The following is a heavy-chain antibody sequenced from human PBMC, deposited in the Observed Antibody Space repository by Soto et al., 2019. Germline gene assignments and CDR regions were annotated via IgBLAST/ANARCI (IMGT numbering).Heavy chain of an antibody. V-gene: IGHV4-30-4*01. CDR2: NYSSGST. CDR3: GREGVELSGGYYYYGMDV. CDR1: GGSISSGDYY. J-gene: IGHJ6*02. Sequence: SETLSLTCTVSGGSISSGDYYWSWIRQPQGKGLEWIGYNYSSGSTDYNPSLSRRVTISVDTSKNQFSLKLSSVTAADTAVYYCGREGVELSGGYYYYGMDVWGQGTTVTVSS. D-gene: IGHD1-1*01.